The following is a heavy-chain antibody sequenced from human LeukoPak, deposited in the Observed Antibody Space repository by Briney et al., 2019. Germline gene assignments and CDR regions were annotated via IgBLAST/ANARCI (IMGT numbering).Heavy chain of an antibody. Sequence: GRSLRLSCAASGFTFSSYAMHWVRQAPGKGLEWVAVISYDGSNKYYADSVKGRFTISRDNSKNTLYLQMNSLRAEDTAVYYCARVAEDTAMAPFDYWAREPWSPSPQ. CDR2: ISYDGSNK. J-gene: IGHJ4*02. D-gene: IGHD5-18*01. CDR1: GFTFSSYA. V-gene: IGHV3-30*04. CDR3: ARVAEDTAMAPFDY.